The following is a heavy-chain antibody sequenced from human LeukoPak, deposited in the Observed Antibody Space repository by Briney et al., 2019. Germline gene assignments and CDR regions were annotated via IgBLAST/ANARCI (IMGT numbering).Heavy chain of an antibody. J-gene: IGHJ6*03. CDR2: IYYSGST. CDR3: ARDFSSHYYMDV. CDR1: GGSISSSSYY. Sequence: SETLSLTCTVSGGSISSSSYYWGWIRQPPGKGLEWIGSIYYSGSTYYNPSLKSRVTISVDTSKNQFSLKLSSVTAADTAVYYCARDFSSHYYMDVWGKGTTVTVSS. V-gene: IGHV4-39*07. D-gene: IGHD6-6*01.